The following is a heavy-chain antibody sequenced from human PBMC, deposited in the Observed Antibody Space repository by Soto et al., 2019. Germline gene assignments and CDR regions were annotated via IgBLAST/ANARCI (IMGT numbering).Heavy chain of an antibody. CDR3: ARGGLRDTPSYYYGMDV. CDR1: GGTFSSYA. V-gene: IGHV1-69*13. D-gene: IGHD5-18*01. Sequence: SVKVSCKASGGTFSSYAISWVRQAPGQGLEWMGGIIPIFGTANYAQKFQGRVTITADESTSTAYMELSSLRSEDTAVYYCARGGLRDTPSYYYGMDVWGQGTTVTVSS. CDR2: IIPIFGTA. J-gene: IGHJ6*02.